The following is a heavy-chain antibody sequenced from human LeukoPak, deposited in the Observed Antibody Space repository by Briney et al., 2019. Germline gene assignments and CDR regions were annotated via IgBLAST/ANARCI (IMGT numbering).Heavy chain of an antibody. D-gene: IGHD6-19*01. Sequence: PGGSLRLSCAASGFTFSSYSMNWVRQAPGKGLEWVSVIYSGGSTYYADSVKGRFTISRDNSKNTLYLQMNSLRAEDTAVYYCARDGGGWYNDYWGQGTLVTVSS. CDR2: IYSGGST. V-gene: IGHV3-53*01. J-gene: IGHJ4*02. CDR3: ARDGGGWYNDY. CDR1: GFTFSSYS.